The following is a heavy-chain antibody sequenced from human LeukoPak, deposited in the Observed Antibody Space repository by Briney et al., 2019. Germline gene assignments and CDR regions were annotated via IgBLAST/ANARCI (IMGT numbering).Heavy chain of an antibody. CDR1: DGSIGGYY. CDR3: ARQPNKNFFDY. CDR2: IYYGGGT. Sequence: SETLSLTCSVSDGSIGGYYWSWIRQPPGKGLEWIGYIYYGGGTSYNPSLKSRVTMSVDTSRNQFSLKVTSATAADTAVYYCARQPNKNFFDYWGPGTPVTVSS. J-gene: IGHJ4*02. V-gene: IGHV4-59*08.